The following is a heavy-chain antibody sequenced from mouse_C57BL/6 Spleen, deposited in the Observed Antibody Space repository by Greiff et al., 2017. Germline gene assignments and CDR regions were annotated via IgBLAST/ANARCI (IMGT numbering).Heavy chain of an antibody. J-gene: IGHJ4*01. D-gene: IGHD2-2*01. Sequence: QVQLQQSGAELARPGASVKLSCKASGYTFTSYGISWVKQRTGQGLEWIGEIYPRSGNTYYNEKFKGKATLTADKSSSTAYMELRSLTSEDSADYFCAWGYDEDYAMDYWGQGTSVTVSS. CDR2: IYPRSGNT. CDR1: GYTFTSYG. V-gene: IGHV1-81*01. CDR3: AWGYDEDYAMDY.